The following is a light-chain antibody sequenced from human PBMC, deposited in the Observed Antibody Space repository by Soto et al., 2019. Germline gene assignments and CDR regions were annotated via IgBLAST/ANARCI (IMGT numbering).Light chain of an antibody. CDR3: SAYSSGATHVV. CDR1: SSDIGGLYNY. Sequence: QSVLTQPASVSGSPGQSITISCTGTSSDIGGLYNYVSWYQQHPGKAPKLLIYDVNDRPSGVSDRFSGSKSGNTASLTISGLQAEDEAVYFCSAYSSGATHVVFGGGTKPPS. J-gene: IGLJ2*01. V-gene: IGLV2-14*01. CDR2: DVN.